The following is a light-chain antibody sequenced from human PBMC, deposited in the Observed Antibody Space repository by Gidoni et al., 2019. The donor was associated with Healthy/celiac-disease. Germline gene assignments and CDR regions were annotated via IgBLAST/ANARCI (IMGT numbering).Light chain of an antibody. V-gene: IGLV3-1*01. J-gene: IGLJ1*01. CDR2: QDS. CDR3: QAWDSSNYV. CDR1: KLGDKY. Sequence: SYELPQPPSVSVSPGQTASITCSGDKLGDKYACWYQQKPGQSPVLVIYQDSKRPSGIPERFSGSNSGNTATLTISGTQAMDEADYYCQAWDSSNYVFGTGTKVTVL.